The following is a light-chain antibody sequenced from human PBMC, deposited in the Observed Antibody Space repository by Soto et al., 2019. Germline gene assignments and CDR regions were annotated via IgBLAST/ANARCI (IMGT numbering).Light chain of an antibody. CDR3: QEYVTSPRT. CDR2: GAS. V-gene: IGKV3-20*01. J-gene: IGKJ1*01. CDR1: QSLRPTY. Sequence: VGLKLSPDALSLSPGETATLSCRASQSLRPTYVAWYQQRPGQAPRLLIYGASFRATGIPARFSGRGSGTDFTLSISRLEPEDFAVYYCQEYVTSPRTFGQG.